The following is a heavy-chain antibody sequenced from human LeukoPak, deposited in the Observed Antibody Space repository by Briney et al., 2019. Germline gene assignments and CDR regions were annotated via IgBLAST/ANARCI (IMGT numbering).Heavy chain of an antibody. Sequence: PSETLSLTCVVSGASVSSSHWNWIRQLPGKRLEWIGCLSYTGKTDYNPSLTSRVTISLDTSKNQVSLKLRSATPADTAVYYCSEGYFEPFDHWGQGTLVTVSS. CDR2: LSYTGKT. CDR1: GASVSSSH. CDR3: SEGYFEPFDH. J-gene: IGHJ4*02. V-gene: IGHV4-59*02. D-gene: IGHD2/OR15-2a*01.